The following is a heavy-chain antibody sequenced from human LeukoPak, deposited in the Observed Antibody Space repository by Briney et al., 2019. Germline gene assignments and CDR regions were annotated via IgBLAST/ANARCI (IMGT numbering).Heavy chain of an antibody. V-gene: IGHV7-4-1*02. CDR1: GYTLTELS. D-gene: IGHD6-19*01. CDR3: ARVVAGTSDYYYGMDV. CDR2: INTNTGNP. J-gene: IGHJ6*02. Sequence: ASVKVSCKVSGYTLTELSMHWVRQAPGKGLEWMGWINTNTGNPTYAQGFTGRFVFSLDTSVSTAYLQISSLKAEDTAVYYCARVVAGTSDYYYGMDVWGQGTTVTVSS.